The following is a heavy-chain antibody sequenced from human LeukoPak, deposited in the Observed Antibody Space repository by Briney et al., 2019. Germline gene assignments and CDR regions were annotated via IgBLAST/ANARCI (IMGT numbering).Heavy chain of an antibody. CDR1: GYTFTSYD. D-gene: IGHD2-21*01. CDR2: INPSGGST. V-gene: IGHV1-46*01. CDR3: ARVGLNSLDY. Sequence: ASVKVSCKASGYTFTSYDINWVRQATGQGLEWMGIINPSGGSTSYAQKFQGRVTMTRDTSTSTVYMELSSLRSEDTAVYYCARVGLNSLDYWGQGTLVTVSS. J-gene: IGHJ4*02.